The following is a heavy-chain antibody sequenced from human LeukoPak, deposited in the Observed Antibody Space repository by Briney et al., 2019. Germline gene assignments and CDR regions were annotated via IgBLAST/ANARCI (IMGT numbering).Heavy chain of an antibody. D-gene: IGHD2-2*01. CDR1: GDTFIPYT. CDR2: ISAYNGNT. CDR3: ARVVPAADNWFDP. Sequence: ASGKVSCKASGDTFIPYTFSWVRQAPGQGLEWMGWISAYNGNTNYAQKLQGRVTMTTDTSTSTAYMELRSLRSDDTAVYYCARVVPAADNWFDPWGQGTLVTVSS. J-gene: IGHJ5*02. V-gene: IGHV1-18*04.